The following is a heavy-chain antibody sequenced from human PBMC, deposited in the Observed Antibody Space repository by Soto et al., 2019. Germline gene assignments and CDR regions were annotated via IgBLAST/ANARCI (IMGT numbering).Heavy chain of an antibody. CDR3: ARDQGRCSGGSCYLGSFDY. Sequence: QVQLVETGGGVVQPGRPLRLSCAASGFTFSSYGMHWVRQAPGKGLGWVALIWYDGSNKYYADSVKGRFTISRDNSKNTLYLQMNSLRAEDTAVYYCARDQGRCSGGSCYLGSFDYWGQGILVTVSS. J-gene: IGHJ4*02. CDR2: IWYDGSNK. CDR1: GFTFSSYG. D-gene: IGHD2-15*01. V-gene: IGHV3-33*01.